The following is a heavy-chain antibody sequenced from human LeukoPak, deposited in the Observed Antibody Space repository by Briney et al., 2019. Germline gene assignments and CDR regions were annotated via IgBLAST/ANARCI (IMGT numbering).Heavy chain of an antibody. D-gene: IGHD5-18*01. V-gene: IGHV3-23*01. Sequence: PGGSLRLSCEASGFTFGSHAMYWVRQAPGKGLEWVAGIFGSGGSPHYADPVKGRFTISRDNSRNTVYLQINSLRAEDTAVYYCGKTTVGYSSGQKPAWPVDYWGQGTLVTVFS. CDR3: GKTTVGYSSGQKPAWPVDY. CDR2: IFGSGGSP. CDR1: GFTFGSHA. J-gene: IGHJ4*02.